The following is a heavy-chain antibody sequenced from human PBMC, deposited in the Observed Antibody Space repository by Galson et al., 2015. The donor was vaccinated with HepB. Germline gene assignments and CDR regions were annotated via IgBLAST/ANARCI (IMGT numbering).Heavy chain of an antibody. CDR3: ARGVGCHCSNTSCRKPSSTKTRHNWFDP. V-gene: IGHV4-34*01. J-gene: IGHJ5*02. D-gene: IGHD2-2*01. Sequence: SETLSLTCAVYVGSFSGYYWSWIRQPPGEGLEWIGEINHSGSTNYNPSLKSRVTISVDTSKNQFSLKLSSVTAADTALYYCARGVGCHCSNTSCRKPSSTKTRHNWFDPWRQGTLVTVSS. CDR1: VGSFSGYY. CDR2: INHSGST.